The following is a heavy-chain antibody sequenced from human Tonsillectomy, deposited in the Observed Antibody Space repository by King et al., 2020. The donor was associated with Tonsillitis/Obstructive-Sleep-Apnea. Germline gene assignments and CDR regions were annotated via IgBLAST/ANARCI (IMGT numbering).Heavy chain of an antibody. CDR2: ISGSGGST. V-gene: IGHV3-23*04. D-gene: IGHD2-2*01. CDR1: GFTFSSYA. J-gene: IGHJ5*02. CDR3: AKVRSRYCSSTSCYLWFDP. Sequence: DVQLVESGGGLVQPGGSLRLYCAASGFTFSSYAMSWVRQAPGKGLEWVSAISGSGGSTYYADSVKGRFTISRDNSKNTLYLQMNSLRAEDTAVYYCAKVRSRYCSSTSCYLWFDPWGQGTLVTVSS.